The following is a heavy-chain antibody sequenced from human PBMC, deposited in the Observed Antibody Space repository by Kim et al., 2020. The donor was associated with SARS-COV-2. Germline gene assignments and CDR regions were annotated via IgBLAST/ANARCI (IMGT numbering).Heavy chain of an antibody. CDR1: GGSFSGYY. CDR2: INHSGST. J-gene: IGHJ6*02. CDR3: AGGHWEVVVPAAMIVIDYYYYGMDV. D-gene: IGHD2-2*01. Sequence: SETLSLTCAVYGGSFSGYYWSWIRQPPGKGLEWIGEINHSGSTNYNPSLKSRVTISVDTSKNQFSLKLSSVTAADTAVYYCAGGHWEVVVPAAMIVIDYYYYGMDVWGQGTTITVSS. V-gene: IGHV4-34*01.